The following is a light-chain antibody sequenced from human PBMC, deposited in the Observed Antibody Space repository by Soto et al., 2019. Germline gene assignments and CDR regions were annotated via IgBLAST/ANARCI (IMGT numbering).Light chain of an antibody. J-gene: IGKJ2*01. CDR1: QSVTSNY. V-gene: IGKV3-20*01. Sequence: EIVLTQSPGTLYLSPGEIATLSCRASQSVTSNYLAWYQHKPGQAPRLLISDTSNRASGIPGRFSGSGSGTDFTLSISSLEPEDFAVYFCHQYGGSLPYTFGQGTKLEIK. CDR2: DTS. CDR3: HQYGGSLPYT.